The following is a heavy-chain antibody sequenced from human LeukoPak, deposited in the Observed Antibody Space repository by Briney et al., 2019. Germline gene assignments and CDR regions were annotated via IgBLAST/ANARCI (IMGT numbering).Heavy chain of an antibody. CDR1: GYRFINFW. CDR2: IHPGDSDT. CDR3: ARRGLLGYCSGASCYDAFDI. Sequence: GESLKISCQGSGYRFINFWIGWVRQIPGKGLEWMGIIHPGDSDTRYSPSFEGQVTISVDKSISTAYLQWSSLKASDTAMYYCARRGLLGYCSGASCYDAFDIWGQGIMVTVSS. D-gene: IGHD2-15*01. V-gene: IGHV5-51*01. J-gene: IGHJ3*02.